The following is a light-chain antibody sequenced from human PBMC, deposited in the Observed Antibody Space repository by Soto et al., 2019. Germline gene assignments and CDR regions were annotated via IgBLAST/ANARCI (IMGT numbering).Light chain of an antibody. CDR3: QYYNNWLAT. J-gene: IGKJ4*01. Sequence: DIVLTQSPATLSVSPGERATLSCRANQTISNTLAWYQQKPGQAPRLLIYAASTRATGVSARFSGSGSGTEFTLTISSLQSEDFTIYYCQYYNNWLATFGGGTKVDNK. CDR1: QTISNT. V-gene: IGKV3-15*01. CDR2: AAS.